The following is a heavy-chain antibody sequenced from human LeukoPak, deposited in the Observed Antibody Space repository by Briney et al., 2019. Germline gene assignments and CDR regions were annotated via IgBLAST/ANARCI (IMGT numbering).Heavy chain of an antibody. CDR1: GFTFSNYG. J-gene: IGHJ4*02. Sequence: GRSLRLSCAASGFTFSNYGMHWVRQAPGKGLEWVAVIWYDGSNKYYADSVKGRFTISRDNSENILYLQMNGLSAEDTSVYYCARYDGSGYSNYWGQGTLVTVSS. V-gene: IGHV3-33*01. D-gene: IGHD3-22*01. CDR3: ARYDGSGYSNY. CDR2: IWYDGSNK.